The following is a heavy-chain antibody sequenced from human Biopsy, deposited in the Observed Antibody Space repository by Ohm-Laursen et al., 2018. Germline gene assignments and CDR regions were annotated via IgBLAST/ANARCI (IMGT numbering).Heavy chain of an antibody. CDR1: GDSITRSY. V-gene: IGHV4-59*08. CDR2: VFDRGTT. Sequence: TLSLTCTLSGDSITRSYWGWIRQSPGKGLEWIGHVFDRGTTNYNPSVRSRVTMSEDTSKKQFSLKMTSVTAADTAIYYCAHGSGSYYKWDFWGRGTLVTVSP. CDR3: AHGSGSYYKWDF. D-gene: IGHD3-10*01. J-gene: IGHJ4*02.